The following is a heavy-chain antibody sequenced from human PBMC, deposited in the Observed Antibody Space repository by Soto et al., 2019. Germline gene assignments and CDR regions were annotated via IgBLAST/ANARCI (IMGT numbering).Heavy chain of an antibody. V-gene: IGHV1-69*02. Sequence: QVQLVQSGAEVKKPGSSVKVSCKASGGTFSSYTISWVRQAPGQGLEWMGRIIPILGIANYAQKFQGRVTITADKSTSTAYMALSSLRSEDTAVYYCASPGAGSSWLSGDWGQGTLVTVSS. D-gene: IGHD6-13*01. J-gene: IGHJ4*02. CDR3: ASPGAGSSWLSGD. CDR1: GGTFSSYT. CDR2: IIPILGIA.